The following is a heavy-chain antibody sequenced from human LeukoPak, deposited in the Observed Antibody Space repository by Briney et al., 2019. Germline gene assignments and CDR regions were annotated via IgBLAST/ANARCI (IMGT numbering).Heavy chain of an antibody. D-gene: IGHD4-23*01. CDR3: ARDVVRGGNDY. Sequence: GGSLRLSCEVSGFTSSTYTMNWVRQAPGKGLESVAFIRYDGRSQDYADSVKGRFTISRDNSKNTVYLQMNSLRAEDTAVYYCARDVVRGGNDYWGQGTLVTVSS. CDR1: GFTSSTYT. V-gene: IGHV3-30*02. CDR2: IRYDGRSQ. J-gene: IGHJ4*02.